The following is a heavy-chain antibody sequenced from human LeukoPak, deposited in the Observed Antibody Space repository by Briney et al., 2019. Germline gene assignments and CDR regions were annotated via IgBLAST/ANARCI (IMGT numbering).Heavy chain of an antibody. D-gene: IGHD6-13*01. V-gene: IGHV1-46*01. J-gene: IGHJ4*02. CDR2: INPSGGST. CDR3: ARIAAAAGADY. CDR1: GYTFTNYY. Sequence: ASVKVSCKASGYTFTNYYMHWVRQAPGQGLEWMGIINPSGGSTSYAQKFQGIFTMTRDTSTSTVYMELSSLRSEDTAVCYCARIAAAAGADYWGQGTLVTVSS.